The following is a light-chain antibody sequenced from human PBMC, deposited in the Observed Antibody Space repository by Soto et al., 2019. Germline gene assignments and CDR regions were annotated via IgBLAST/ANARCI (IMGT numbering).Light chain of an antibody. Sequence: QSVLTQPPSASGSPGQSVTISCTGTSTDIGGYNFVSWYQQHPGKAPKLIIYEVTKRPSGVPDRFSGSKFGNTASLTVSGLQPEDEAEYYCSSYTNINTRACVFGTGTKVTVL. CDR1: STDIGGYNF. V-gene: IGLV2-8*01. J-gene: IGLJ1*01. CDR3: SSYTNINTRACV. CDR2: EVT.